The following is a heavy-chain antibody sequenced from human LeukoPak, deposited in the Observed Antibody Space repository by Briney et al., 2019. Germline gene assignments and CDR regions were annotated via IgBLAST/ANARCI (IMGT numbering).Heavy chain of an antibody. V-gene: IGHV3-53*01. CDR1: GFTVSSDY. CDR2: IYSGGST. Sequence: GGSLRLSCAASGFTVSSDYISWVRQAPGKGLEWVSVIYSGGSTNYADSVRARFTISRVNSKNTVYLQMNSLRVEDTAVYYCARATLDNWGQGTLVTVSS. CDR3: ARATLDN. J-gene: IGHJ4*02.